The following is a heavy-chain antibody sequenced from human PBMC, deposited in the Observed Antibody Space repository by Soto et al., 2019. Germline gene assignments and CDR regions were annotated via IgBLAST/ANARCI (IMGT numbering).Heavy chain of an antibody. CDR1: GFTFSSYG. CDR2: IWYDGSNK. D-gene: IGHD3-9*01. CDR3: ARDGLDLVLRYCDWPETTYYYYGMYV. Sequence: QVQLVESGGGVVQPGRSLRLSCAASGFTFSSYGMHWVRQAPGKGLEWVVVIWYDGSNKYYAESVKGRFTIYRDNSKNTRYLQMNSLRAEDTAVYYCARDGLDLVLRYCDWPETTYYYYGMYVWGQGTTVTVSS. J-gene: IGHJ6*02. V-gene: IGHV3-33*01.